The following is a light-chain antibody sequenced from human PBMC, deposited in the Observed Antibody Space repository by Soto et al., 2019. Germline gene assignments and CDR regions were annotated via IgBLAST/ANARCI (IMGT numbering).Light chain of an antibody. J-gene: IGLJ3*02. CDR3: SSHTTTVTLGVV. V-gene: IGLV2-14*01. Sequence: QSALTQPASVSGSPGQSITISCTGTSSDIGSYNYVSWYQQHPGKAPKFMIYDVTSRPSGVSSRFSGSKSGNTASLTISGLQAEDEADYYCSSHTTTVTLGVVFGGGTKLTVL. CDR2: DVT. CDR1: SSDIGSYNY.